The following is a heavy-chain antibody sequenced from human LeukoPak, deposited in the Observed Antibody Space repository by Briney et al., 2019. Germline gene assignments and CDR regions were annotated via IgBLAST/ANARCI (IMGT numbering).Heavy chain of an antibody. J-gene: IGHJ4*02. Sequence: GESLKISCKGSGYSFTSYWIGWVRQMPGKGLEWMGIIYPGDSDTRYSPSFPGQVTISADKYISTAYLQWSSMKASDTAMYFCARGGELTYFDYWGQGTLVTVSS. CDR3: ARGGELTYFDY. CDR2: IYPGDSDT. V-gene: IGHV5-51*01. D-gene: IGHD1-26*01. CDR1: GYSFTSYW.